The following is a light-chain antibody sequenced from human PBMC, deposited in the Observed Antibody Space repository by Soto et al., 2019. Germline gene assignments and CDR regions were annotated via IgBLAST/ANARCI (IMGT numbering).Light chain of an antibody. CDR3: QQSGDTPPWT. CDR2: GAS. J-gene: IGKJ1*01. Sequence: DIPMTQSPSSLSASVGDRVTITCRASQSIGNHLNWYQQKTGKAPILLIYGASSLQSGVPSRFSGGGSGTDFTLTINSLQPEDFASYYCQQSGDTPPWTFGQGTKVEIK. CDR1: QSIGNH. V-gene: IGKV1-39*01.